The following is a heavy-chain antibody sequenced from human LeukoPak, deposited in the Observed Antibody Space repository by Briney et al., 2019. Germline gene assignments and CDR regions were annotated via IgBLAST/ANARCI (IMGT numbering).Heavy chain of an antibody. CDR2: ISSSDSTM. CDR3: AREGAYWFDP. CDR1: GFTFRNYW. Sequence: GGSLRLSCAASGFTFRNYWMSWIRQAPGRGLEWVSYISSSDSTMYYADSVKGRFTISRDNAKNSLYLQMNSLRAEDTAVYYCAREGAYWFDPWGQGTLVTVSS. D-gene: IGHD3-16*01. V-gene: IGHV3-11*04. J-gene: IGHJ5*02.